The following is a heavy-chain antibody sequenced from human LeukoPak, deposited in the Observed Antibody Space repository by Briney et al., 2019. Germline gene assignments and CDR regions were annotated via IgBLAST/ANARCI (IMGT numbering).Heavy chain of an antibody. CDR1: GGSLSGHF. Sequence: SESLSLTCGVFGGSLSGHFWSWIRQSPGKGLEWIGEIKHTGYTNYNPSLKSRVTISVDTSKNQFSLKLTSMTAADTAVYYCAREYTTSSTSFDQWGQGTLVTVSS. D-gene: IGHD6-6*01. CDR2: IKHTGYT. J-gene: IGHJ4*02. V-gene: IGHV4-34*01. CDR3: AREYTTSSTSFDQ.